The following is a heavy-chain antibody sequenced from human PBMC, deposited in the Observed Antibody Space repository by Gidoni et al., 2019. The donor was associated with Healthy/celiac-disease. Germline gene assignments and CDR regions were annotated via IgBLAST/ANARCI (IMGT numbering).Heavy chain of an antibody. CDR2: IYTSGST. CDR1: GGSISSYY. D-gene: IGHD3-22*01. CDR3: ARDGDYYDSSGYRPFDY. Sequence: QVQLQESGPGLVKPSETLSLTCTVSGGSISSYYWSWIRQPAGKGLEWIGRIYTSGSTNYNPSLKSRVTMSVDTSKNQFSLKLSSVTAADTAVYYCARDGDYYDSSGYRPFDYWGQGTLVTVSS. V-gene: IGHV4-4*07. J-gene: IGHJ4*02.